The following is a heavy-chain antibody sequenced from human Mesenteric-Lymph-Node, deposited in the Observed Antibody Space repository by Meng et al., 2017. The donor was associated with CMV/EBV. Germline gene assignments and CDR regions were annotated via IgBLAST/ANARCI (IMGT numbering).Heavy chain of an antibody. CDR2: ISSSTTYI. CDR3: ASGMGTVTGSRKPIDY. J-gene: IGHJ4*02. Sequence: GGSLRLSCAASGFTFSSYAMSWVRQAPGKGLEWVSSISSSTTYIYYADSVKGRFTISRDNAKNSLYLQMNRLRAEDTAVYYCASGMGTVTGSRKPIDYWGQGTLVTVSS. V-gene: IGHV3-21*01. CDR1: GFTFSSYA. D-gene: IGHD4-11*01.